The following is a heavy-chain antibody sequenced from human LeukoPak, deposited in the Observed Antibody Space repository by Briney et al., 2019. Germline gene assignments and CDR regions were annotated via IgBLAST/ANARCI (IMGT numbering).Heavy chain of an antibody. CDR2: ISSSGSTI. CDR1: GFTFSSYE. V-gene: IGHV3-48*03. CDR3: AKEAYKMIVAEPDV. D-gene: IGHD3-22*01. J-gene: IGHJ6*02. Sequence: GGSLRLSCEASGFTFSSYEMNWVCQAPGKGLEWVSYISSSGSTIHYADSVKGRFTISRDNAKNSLYLQMNSLRAEDSALYYCAKEAYKMIVAEPDVWGQGITVTVSS.